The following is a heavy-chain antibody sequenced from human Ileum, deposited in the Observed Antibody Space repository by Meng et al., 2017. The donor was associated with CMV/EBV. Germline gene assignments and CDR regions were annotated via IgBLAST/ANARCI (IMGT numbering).Heavy chain of an antibody. J-gene: IGHJ5*02. Sequence: VPLQESGPGLVKPSGTPPLTCTVSGGSISDYYWSWIRQSAGKGLQWIGRIHIYDSTYYGPSLQSRVTMSIDTSKNQFFLNLNSVTAADTAVYYCARNRAGGDYGDQTWGQGTLVTVSS. CDR3: ARNRAGGDYGDQT. V-gene: IGHV4-4*07. CDR1: GGSISDYY. D-gene: IGHD4/OR15-4a*01. CDR2: IHIYDST.